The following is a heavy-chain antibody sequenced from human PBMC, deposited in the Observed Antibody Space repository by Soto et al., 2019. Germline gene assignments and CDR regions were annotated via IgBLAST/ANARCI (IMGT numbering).Heavy chain of an antibody. V-gene: IGHV3-66*01. CDR2: IYSGGST. J-gene: IGHJ4*02. D-gene: IGHD3-3*01. CDR3: ARASYDFWSGRPHPP. Sequence: EVQLVESGGGLVQPGGSLRLSCAASGFTVSSNYMSWVRQAPGKGLEWVSVIYSGGSTYYADSVKGRFTISRDNSKNTLYLQMNSLRAEDTAVYYCARASYDFWSGRPHPPWGQGTLVTVSS. CDR1: GFTVSSNY.